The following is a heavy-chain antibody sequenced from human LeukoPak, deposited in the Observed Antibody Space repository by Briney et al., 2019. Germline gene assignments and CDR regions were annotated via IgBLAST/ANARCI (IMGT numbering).Heavy chain of an antibody. CDR3: AKDDAVIVGATTG. CDR1: GFTFSSYA. V-gene: IGHV3-23*01. CDR2: ISGSGGST. J-gene: IGHJ4*02. D-gene: IGHD1-26*01. Sequence: GGSLRLSCAASGFTFSSYAMSWVRQAPGKGLEWVSAISGSGGSTYYADSVKGRFTISRDNSKNTLYLQMNSLRAGDTAVYYCAKDDAVIVGATTGWGQGTLVTVSS.